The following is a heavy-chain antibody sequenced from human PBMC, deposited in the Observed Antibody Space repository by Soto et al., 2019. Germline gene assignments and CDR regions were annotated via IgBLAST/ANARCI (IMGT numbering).Heavy chain of an antibody. V-gene: IGHV1-8*01. D-gene: IGHD3-3*01. CDR1: GYTFTSYD. CDR3: ARGITIFGVVPG. J-gene: IGHJ4*02. Sequence: QVQLVQSGAEAKKPGASVKVSCKASGYTFTSYDINWVRQATGQGLEWMGWMNPNSGNTGYAQKFQGRVTMTRNTSISTAYMELSSLRSEDTDVYYCARGITIFGVVPGWGQGTLVTVSS. CDR2: MNPNSGNT.